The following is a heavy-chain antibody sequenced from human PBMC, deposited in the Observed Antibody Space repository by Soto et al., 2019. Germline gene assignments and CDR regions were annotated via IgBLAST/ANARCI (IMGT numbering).Heavy chain of an antibody. J-gene: IGHJ5*02. Sequence: ASVKVSCKASGYTFTGYAMHWVRQAPGQRLEWMGWISAYNGNTNYAQKLQGRVTMTTDTSTSTAYMELRSLRSDDTAVYYCAREPILRYFYGSGSYGRFDPWGQGTLVTVSS. CDR2: ISAYNGNT. V-gene: IGHV1-18*01. CDR1: GYTFTGYA. CDR3: AREPILRYFYGSGSYGRFDP. D-gene: IGHD3-10*01.